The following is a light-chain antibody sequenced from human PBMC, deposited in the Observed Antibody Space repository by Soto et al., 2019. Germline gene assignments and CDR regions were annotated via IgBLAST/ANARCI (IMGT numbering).Light chain of an antibody. CDR2: LNNDGSH. V-gene: IGLV4-69*01. CDR3: QTWGTGFQF. J-gene: IGLJ2*01. CDR1: SGHSSYA. Sequence: QSVLTQSPSASASLGASVKLTCTLSSGHSSYAIAWHQKQPGKGPRYLLDLNNDGSHTKGDGIPDRFSGSSSGADRFRIIASLQSEDEADYYGQTWGTGFQFFCGGTKLTVL.